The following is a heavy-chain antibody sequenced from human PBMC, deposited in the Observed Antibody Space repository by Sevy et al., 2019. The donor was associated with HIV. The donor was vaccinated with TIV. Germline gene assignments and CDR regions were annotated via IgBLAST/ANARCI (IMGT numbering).Heavy chain of an antibody. CDR2: IKQDGSEK. Sequence: GGSLRLSCAASGFTFSSYWMSWVRQAPGKGLEWVANIKQDGSEKYYVDSVKGRCTISRDNAKNSLYLQMNSLRAEDTAVYYCARDGPVGMATLFGAFDIWGQGTMVTVSS. CDR1: GFTFSSYW. CDR3: ARDGPVGMATLFGAFDI. J-gene: IGHJ3*02. V-gene: IGHV3-7*03. D-gene: IGHD5-12*01.